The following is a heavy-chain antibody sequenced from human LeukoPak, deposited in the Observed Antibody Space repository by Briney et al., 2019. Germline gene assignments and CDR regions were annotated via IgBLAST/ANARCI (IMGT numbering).Heavy chain of an antibody. D-gene: IGHD3-10*01. J-gene: IGHJ4*02. CDR3: AKGPYYYGSGSYQREGYYFDY. CDR2: ISSSSSYI. CDR1: GFTFSSYS. Sequence: PGGSLRLSCAASGFTFSSYSMNWVRQAPGKGLEWVSSISSSSSYIYYADSVKGRFTISRDNAKNSLYLQMNSLRAEDTAVYYCAKGPYYYGSGSYQREGYYFDYWGQGTLVTVSS. V-gene: IGHV3-21*01.